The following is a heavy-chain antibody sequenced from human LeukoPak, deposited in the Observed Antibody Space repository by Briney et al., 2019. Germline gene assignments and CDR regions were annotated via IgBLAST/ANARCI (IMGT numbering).Heavy chain of an antibody. V-gene: IGHV4-4*02. CDR3: ARRNKYYDILTGYYAFDI. J-gene: IGHJ3*02. D-gene: IGHD3-9*01. CDR1: GGSISSSNW. CDR2: IYHSGST. Sequence: SGTLSLTCAVSGGSISSSNWWSWVRQSPGKGLEWIGEIYHSGSTYYNPSLKSRVTISVDTSKNQFSLKLSSVTAADTAVYYCARRNKYYDILTGYYAFDIWGQGTMVTVSS.